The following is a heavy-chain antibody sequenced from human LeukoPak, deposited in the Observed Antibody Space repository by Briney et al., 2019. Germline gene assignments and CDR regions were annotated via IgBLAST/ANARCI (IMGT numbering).Heavy chain of an antibody. CDR1: GFTFSSYA. D-gene: IGHD6-6*01. J-gene: IGHJ4*02. CDR2: ISGSGGST. V-gene: IGHV3-23*01. Sequence: GGSLRLSCAASGFTFSSYAMSWVRQAPGKGLEWVSAISGSGGSTYYSDSVQGRFTISRDTSKNTLYLQMNSLRAEDTAVYYCARSYSSSSGGLYYFDYWGQGTLVTVSS. CDR3: ARSYSSSSGGLYYFDY.